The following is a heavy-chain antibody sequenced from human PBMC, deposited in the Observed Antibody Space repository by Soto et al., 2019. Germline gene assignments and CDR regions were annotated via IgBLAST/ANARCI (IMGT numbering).Heavy chain of an antibody. CDR3: ARHITLIVVEWIDP. Sequence: PSETLSLTCTVSGGSISSSSYYWGWIRQPPGKGLEWIGSIYYSGSTYYNPSLKSRVTISVDTSKNQFSLKLSSVTAADTAVYYCARHITLIVVEWIDPWGQGTLVTVSS. V-gene: IGHV4-39*01. J-gene: IGHJ5*02. D-gene: IGHD3-22*01. CDR1: GGSISSSSYY. CDR2: IYYSGST.